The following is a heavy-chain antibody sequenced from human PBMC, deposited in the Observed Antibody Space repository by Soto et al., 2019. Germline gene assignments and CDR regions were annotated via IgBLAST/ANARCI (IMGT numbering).Heavy chain of an antibody. J-gene: IGHJ6*02. V-gene: IGHV4-34*01. CDR1: GGSFSGYY. D-gene: IGHD6-13*01. Sequence: SETLSLNCAVYGGSFSGYYWSWIRQPPGKGLEWIGEINHSGSTNYNPSLKSRVTISVDTSKNQFSLKLSSVTAEDTAVYYCAREYSSSWYLVGGGQYGMDVWGQGTTVTVSS. CDR2: INHSGST. CDR3: AREYSSSWYLVGGGQYGMDV.